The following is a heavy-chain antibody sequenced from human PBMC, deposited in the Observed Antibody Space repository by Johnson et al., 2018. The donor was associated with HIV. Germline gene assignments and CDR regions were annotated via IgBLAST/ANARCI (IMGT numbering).Heavy chain of an antibody. CDR1: GFSFSDYD. D-gene: IGHD3-3*01. Sequence: VQLVESGGGLVQPGGSLRLSCAASGFSFSDYDMHWVRQLTGKSLEWVSAIGTAGDTFYPGSVKGRFTISRENAKNTVYLQMNSLRPYDTAVYYCANFGVVTYGFDIWGQGTMVTVSS. CDR3: ANFGVVTYGFDI. V-gene: IGHV3-13*01. J-gene: IGHJ3*02. CDR2: IGTAGDT.